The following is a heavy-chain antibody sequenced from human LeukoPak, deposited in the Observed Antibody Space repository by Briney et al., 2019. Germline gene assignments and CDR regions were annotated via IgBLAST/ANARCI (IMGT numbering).Heavy chain of an antibody. Sequence: GGSLRLSCAASGFTFSSSAMSWVRQAPGKGLEWVSSIGGSGSGGSTYYADSVKGRFTISRDNSKNTLYLQMNSLRAEDTAVYYCARVKNGRLFWGQGTLVTVSS. J-gene: IGHJ4*02. D-gene: IGHD2-8*01. CDR2: IGGSGSGGST. V-gene: IGHV3-23*01. CDR3: ARVKNGRLF. CDR1: GFTFSSSA.